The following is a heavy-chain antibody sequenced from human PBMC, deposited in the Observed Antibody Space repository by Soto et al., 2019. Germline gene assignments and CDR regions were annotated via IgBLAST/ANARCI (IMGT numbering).Heavy chain of an antibody. Sequence: ASVKVSCKASGYTFTSYDINWVRQATGQGLEWMGWMNPNSGNTGYAQKFQGRGTMTRNTSIREAYMELSSLRSKDTAVYYCARSDYYDFWSGYPERYYYYMDVWGKGTTVTVSS. CDR1: GYTFTSYD. CDR2: MNPNSGNT. J-gene: IGHJ6*03. CDR3: ARSDYYDFWSGYPERYYYYMDV. D-gene: IGHD3-3*01. V-gene: IGHV1-8*01.